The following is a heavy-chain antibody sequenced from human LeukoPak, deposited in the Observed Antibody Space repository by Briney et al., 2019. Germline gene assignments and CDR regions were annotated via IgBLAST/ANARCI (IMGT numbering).Heavy chain of an antibody. D-gene: IGHD3-22*01. J-gene: IGHJ4*02. Sequence: PGGSLRLSCAASGFTFSSYGMHWVRQAPGKGLEWVAVIWYDGSNKYYADSVKGRFTISRDNSKNTLYLQMNSLRAEDTAVYYCARGSYYYDSSGYFPFDYWGQGTLVTVSS. CDR3: ARGSYYYDSSGYFPFDY. V-gene: IGHV3-33*01. CDR2: IWYDGSNK. CDR1: GFTFSSYG.